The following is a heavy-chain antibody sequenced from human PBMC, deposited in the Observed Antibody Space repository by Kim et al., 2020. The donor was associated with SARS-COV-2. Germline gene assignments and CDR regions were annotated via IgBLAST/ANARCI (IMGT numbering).Heavy chain of an antibody. CDR1: GGSISSSSYY. V-gene: IGHV4-39*01. CDR3: ARPRAGKLWFGELLYPFYYFDY. Sequence: ETLSLTCTVSGGSISSSSYYWGWIRQPPGKGLEWIGSIYYSGSTYYNPSLKSRVTISVDTSKNQFSLKLSSVTAADTAVYYCARPRAGKLWFGELLYPFYYFDYWGQGTLVTVSS. CDR2: IYYSGST. D-gene: IGHD3-10*01. J-gene: IGHJ4*02.